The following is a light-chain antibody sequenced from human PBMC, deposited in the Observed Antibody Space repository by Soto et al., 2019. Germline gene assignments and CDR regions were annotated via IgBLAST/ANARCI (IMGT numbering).Light chain of an antibody. CDR3: QHSSHLPLT. CDR1: QTVTNNY. Sequence: EIVLTQSPGTLSLSPGEGANISCKASQTVTNNYLAWFQQRPGQAPRLLIHDASIRATGVPHRFGGTGSGADFALPVSGLEPDDFAMFYCQHSSHLPLTCGGGT. J-gene: IGKJ4*01. CDR2: DAS. V-gene: IGKV3-20*01.